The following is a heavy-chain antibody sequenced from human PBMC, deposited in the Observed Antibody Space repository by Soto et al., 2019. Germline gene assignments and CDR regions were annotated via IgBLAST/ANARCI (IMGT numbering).Heavy chain of an antibody. CDR3: ARDDHIVVVPTSLGAMDV. CDR2: IYYSWST. D-gene: IGHD2-2*01. J-gene: IGHJ6*02. CDR1: GGSLSSGGYY. V-gene: IGHV4-31*03. Sequence: PSETLSLTCTVSGGSLSSGGYYLSWIRQHPGKGLEWIGYIYYSWSTYYNPSLKSRVTISLDKSKNQFSLKLTSVTAADSAVYYCARDDHIVVVPTSLGAMDVWAQGTTVTVSS.